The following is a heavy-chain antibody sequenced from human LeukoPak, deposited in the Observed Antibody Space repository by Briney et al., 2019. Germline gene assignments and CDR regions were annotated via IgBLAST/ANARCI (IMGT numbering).Heavy chain of an antibody. Sequence: ASVKVSCKASGYTFTGYYMHWVRQAPGQGLEWMGWINPNSGGTNYAQKFQGRVTMTRDTSISTAYMELSRLGSDDTAVYYCARDPYDFWSGYHYGPYYFDYWGQGTLVTVSS. CDR3: ARDPYDFWSGYHYGPYYFDY. V-gene: IGHV1-2*02. D-gene: IGHD3-3*01. J-gene: IGHJ4*02. CDR2: INPNSGGT. CDR1: GYTFTGYY.